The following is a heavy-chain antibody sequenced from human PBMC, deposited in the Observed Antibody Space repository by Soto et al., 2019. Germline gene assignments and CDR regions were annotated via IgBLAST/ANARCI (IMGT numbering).Heavy chain of an antibody. CDR2: IFPHDSDT. CDR3: VHFGDSRGWNGWLDP. D-gene: IGHD3-10*01. CDR1: GFSFSSQW. J-gene: IGHJ5*02. Sequence: GESLKISCKSSGFSFSSQWIGWVRQMPGKGLEWLGTIFPHDSDTTYSPSFEGQVTISADKSISTAYLQWSSLKASDSAIYYCVHFGDSRGWNGWLDPWGQGTQVTVSS. V-gene: IGHV5-51*01.